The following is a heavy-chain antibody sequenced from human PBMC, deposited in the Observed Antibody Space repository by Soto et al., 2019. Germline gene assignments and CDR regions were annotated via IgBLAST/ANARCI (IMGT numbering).Heavy chain of an antibody. CDR3: ARRFTIFGTCDY. D-gene: IGHD3-3*01. CDR2: IYSGGST. V-gene: IGHV3-53*01. Sequence: HPGVSLRLSCAASGFTVSSNYMSWVRQAPGKGLEWVSVIYSGGSTYYADSVKGRFTISRDNSKNTLYLQMNSLRAEDTAVYYCARRFTIFGTCDYWVQGTPGTVSS. J-gene: IGHJ4*02. CDR1: GFTVSSNY.